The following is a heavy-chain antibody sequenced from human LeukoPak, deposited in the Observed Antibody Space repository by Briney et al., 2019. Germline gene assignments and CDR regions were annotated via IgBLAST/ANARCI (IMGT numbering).Heavy chain of an antibody. D-gene: IGHD5-24*01. Sequence: GGSLRLSCAASGFTFSAYWMTWVRQAPGKGLEWVAIIKSDGSEKYYVDSVKGRFTISRDNAENSLFLQMNGLRPEDTAVCYCARGQYTDGLSYWGQGTLVTVSS. J-gene: IGHJ4*02. V-gene: IGHV3-7*03. CDR2: IKSDGSEK. CDR3: ARGQYTDGLSY. CDR1: GFTFSAYW.